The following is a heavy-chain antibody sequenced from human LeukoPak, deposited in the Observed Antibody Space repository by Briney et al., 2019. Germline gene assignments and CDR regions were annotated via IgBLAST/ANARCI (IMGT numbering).Heavy chain of an antibody. CDR3: ARMSGYYDY. J-gene: IGHJ4*02. CDR1: GFTISDYT. CDR2: VSGTRTYI. V-gene: IGHV3-21*01. Sequence: GGSLRLSCAASGFTISDYTMNWVRQAPGKGLEWVSSVSGTRTYIYYADSVKGRFTISRDNAKNSLYLQMNSLRAEDTAVYYCARMSGYYDYWGQGTLVTVSS.